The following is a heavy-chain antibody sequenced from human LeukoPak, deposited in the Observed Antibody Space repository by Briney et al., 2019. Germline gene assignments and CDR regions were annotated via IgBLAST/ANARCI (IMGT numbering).Heavy chain of an antibody. CDR3: AKAQKWELRGPHFDY. Sequence: GGSLRLSCAASGFIFDDYAMHWVRQAPGKGLEWVSGISWNSGSIGYADSVKGRFTISRDNDKKSLYLQMDSLRPEDTALYYCAKAQKWELRGPHFDYWGQGTQVTVSS. D-gene: IGHD1-26*01. CDR1: GFIFDDYA. J-gene: IGHJ4*02. CDR2: ISWNSGSI. V-gene: IGHV3-9*01.